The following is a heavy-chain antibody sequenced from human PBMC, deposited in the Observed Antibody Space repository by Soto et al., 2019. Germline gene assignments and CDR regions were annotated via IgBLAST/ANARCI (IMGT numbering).Heavy chain of an antibody. J-gene: IGHJ5*02. CDR1: GGTFSSYA. CDR2: IIPIFGTA. D-gene: IGHD2-15*01. V-gene: IGHV1-69*06. Sequence: ASVKVSCKASGGTFSSYAISWVRQAPGQGLEWMGGIIPIFGTANYAQKFQGRVTITADKSTSTAYMELSSLRSEDTAVYYCALSVVVAAYNWFDPSGQGTLVTVSS. CDR3: ALSVVVAAYNWFDP.